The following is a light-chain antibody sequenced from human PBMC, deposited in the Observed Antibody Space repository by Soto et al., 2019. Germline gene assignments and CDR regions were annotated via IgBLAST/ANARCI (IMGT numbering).Light chain of an antibody. Sequence: EIVLTQSPGTLSLSPGERATLSCRASQSVSSSSLAWYQQKPGQAPRLLIYGASSRATGVPDRFSGSGSGTDFTLTISRLEPEDFAVYSWQQFHSSPLTFGGGTKVEIK. CDR3: QQFHSSPLT. V-gene: IGKV3-20*01. CDR2: GAS. J-gene: IGKJ4*01. CDR1: QSVSSSS.